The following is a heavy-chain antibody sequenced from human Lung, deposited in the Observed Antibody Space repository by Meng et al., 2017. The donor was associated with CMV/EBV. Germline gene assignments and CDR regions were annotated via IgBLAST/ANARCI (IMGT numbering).Heavy chain of an antibody. D-gene: IGHD3-3*01. V-gene: IGHV3-30*02. CDR2: MRYDGSNK. J-gene: IGHJ4*02. CDR1: GFSFRSCG. Sequence: GESXKISCAASGFSFRSCGMQWVRHAPGKRMEWVAFMRYDGSNKYYLDSVKGRFTISRDNSKNMLYLQMNSLSVADTAVYYCAKDDSAYFDFRSGYLTPPDYXGERXLVTVSS. CDR3: AKDDSAYFDFRSGYLTPPDY.